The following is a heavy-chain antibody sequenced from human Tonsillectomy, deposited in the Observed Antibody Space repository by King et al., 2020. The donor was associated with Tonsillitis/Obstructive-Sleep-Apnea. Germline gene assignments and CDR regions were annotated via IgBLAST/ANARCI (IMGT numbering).Heavy chain of an antibody. CDR1: GFTFSSYG. J-gene: IGHJ1*01. Sequence: VQLVESGGGVVQPGRSLRLSCAASGFTFSSYGMHWVRQAPGKGLEWVAVISYDGSNKYYAYSVKGRFTISRDNSKNTLYLQMNSLRAEDTAVYYCALVVVAATPPEYFQHWGQGTLVTVSS. V-gene: IGHV3-30*03. CDR2: ISYDGSNK. D-gene: IGHD2-15*01. CDR3: ALVVVAATPPEYFQH.